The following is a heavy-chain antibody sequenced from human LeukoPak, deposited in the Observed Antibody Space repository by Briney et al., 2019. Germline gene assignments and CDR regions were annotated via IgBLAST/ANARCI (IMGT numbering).Heavy chain of an antibody. D-gene: IGHD6-19*01. V-gene: IGHV3-21*01. CDR2: ISSSSSYI. CDR3: ARGGAVAPKFNFDY. CDR1: GFTFSSYS. J-gene: IGHJ4*02. Sequence: GSLRLSCAASGFTFSSYSMNWVRQAPGKGLEWVSSISSSSSYIYYADSVKGRFTISRDNAKNSLYLQMNSLRAEDTAVYYCARGGAVAPKFNFDYWGQGTLVTVPS.